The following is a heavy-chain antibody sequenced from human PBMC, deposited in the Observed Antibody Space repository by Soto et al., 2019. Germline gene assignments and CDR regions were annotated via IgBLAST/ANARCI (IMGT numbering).Heavy chain of an antibody. J-gene: IGHJ6*02. CDR3: ARADYGDYSQLYYGMDV. D-gene: IGHD4-17*01. Sequence: ASVKVSCKASGYTFTGYYMHWVRQAAGQGLEWMGWINPNSGGTNYAQKFQGRVTMTRDTSISTAYMELSRLRSDDTAVYYCARADYGDYSQLYYGMDVWGQGTTVTVSS. CDR2: INPNSGGT. CDR1: GYTFTGYY. V-gene: IGHV1-2*02.